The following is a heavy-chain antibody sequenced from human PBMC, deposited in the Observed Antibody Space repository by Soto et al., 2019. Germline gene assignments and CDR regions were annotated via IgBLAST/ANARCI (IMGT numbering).Heavy chain of an antibody. D-gene: IGHD6-13*01. J-gene: IGHJ4*02. CDR2: ISGSGGST. CDR3: AKVAVSYSSSWHTDY. V-gene: IGHV3-23*01. Sequence: AVSLRLSCAASGFTLRSYAMSWVRQAPVKGLEWVSAISGSGGSTYYADSVQGRFNISRDNSKNKLYLQMNSLRAEDTAVYYRAKVAVSYSSSWHTDYWGQGTLLAV. CDR1: GFTLRSYA.